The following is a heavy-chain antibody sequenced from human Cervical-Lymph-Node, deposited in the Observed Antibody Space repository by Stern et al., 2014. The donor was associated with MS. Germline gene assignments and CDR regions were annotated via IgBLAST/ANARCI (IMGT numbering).Heavy chain of an antibody. CDR3: ARDGGSAYCADDCFDY. CDR1: GYSFTSYA. D-gene: IGHD2-21*01. Sequence: QVQLVQSGSELKKPGAAVKVSCKASGYSFTSYAMNWVRQAPGQGLEWMGWINTNTGNPTYTQGFTGRFVFSLDTSVHTADLQITSLKAEDTAVYYCARDGGSAYCADDCFDYWGQGTLVTVPS. J-gene: IGHJ4*02. CDR2: INTNTGNP. V-gene: IGHV7-4-1*02.